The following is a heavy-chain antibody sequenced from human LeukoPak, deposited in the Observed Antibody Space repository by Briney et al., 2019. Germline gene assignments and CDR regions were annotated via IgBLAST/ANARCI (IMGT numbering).Heavy chain of an antibody. CDR3: AKRGAEVGTTVAPGDC. Sequence: GTSLRLSCAASGFTFSSYGMHWVRQAPGKGLEWLAGIATDGSFAYYADSVKGRFTISRDNSKNTLYLQMNSLRAEDTAIYYCAKRGAEVGTTVAPGDCWGQGTLVTVSS. V-gene: IGHV3-30*18. CDR1: GFTFSSYG. CDR2: IATDGSFA. D-gene: IGHD1-26*01. J-gene: IGHJ4*02.